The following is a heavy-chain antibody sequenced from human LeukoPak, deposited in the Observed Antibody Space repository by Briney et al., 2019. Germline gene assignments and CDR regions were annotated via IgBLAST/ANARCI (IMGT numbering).Heavy chain of an antibody. CDR2: IYHSGST. V-gene: IGHV4-38-2*02. Sequence: PSETLSPTCTVSGYSISSGYYWGWIRQPPGKGLEWIGSIYHSGSTYYNPSLKSRVTISVDTSKNQFSLKLSSVTAADTAVYYCARDLSSSWIDYWGQGTLVTVSS. D-gene: IGHD6-13*01. J-gene: IGHJ4*02. CDR1: GYSISSGYY. CDR3: ARDLSSSWIDY.